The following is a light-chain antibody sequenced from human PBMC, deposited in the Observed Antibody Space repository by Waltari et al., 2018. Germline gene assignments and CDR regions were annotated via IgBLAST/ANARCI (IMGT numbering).Light chain of an antibody. V-gene: IGLV3-21*02. CDR1: DIGEKS. CDR3: QVWDSSSDHVV. Sequence: SYVLAQPPSVSVAPGVTARITCGGNDIGEKSVHWHQVKAGQAPVVVVSGDRARPSGIPERFSASNSANTATLTISGVEAGDEADYYCQVWDSSSDHVVFGGGTKLTVL. J-gene: IGLJ2*01. CDR2: GDR.